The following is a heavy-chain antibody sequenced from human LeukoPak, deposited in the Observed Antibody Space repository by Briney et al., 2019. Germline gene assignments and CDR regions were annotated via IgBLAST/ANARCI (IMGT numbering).Heavy chain of an antibody. V-gene: IGHV3-7*01. J-gene: IGHJ6*03. CDR1: GFTFSSYW. CDR3: ARVRAVVPAAYYYYMDV. Sequence: GGSLRLSCAASGFTFSSYWMSWVRQAPGKGLEWVANIKQDGSEKYYADSAKGRFTISRDNAKNSLYLQMNSLRAEGTAVYYCARVRAVVPAAYYYYMDVWGKGTTVTVSS. CDR2: IKQDGSEK. D-gene: IGHD2-2*01.